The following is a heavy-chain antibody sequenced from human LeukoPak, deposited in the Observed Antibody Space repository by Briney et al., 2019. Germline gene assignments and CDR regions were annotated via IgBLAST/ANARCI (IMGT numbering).Heavy chain of an antibody. CDR2: ISGYNGNT. V-gene: IGHV1-18*01. Sequence: ASVKVSCKASGYTFTICGISWVRQAPGQGLEWMGWISGYNGNTNYAQKLQGRVTMTTDTSTSTAYMELRSLISDDTAIYYCATQVGTSMALPDYWGQGTLVTVSS. CDR3: ATQVGTSMALPDY. J-gene: IGHJ4*02. CDR1: GYTFTICG. D-gene: IGHD5-18*01.